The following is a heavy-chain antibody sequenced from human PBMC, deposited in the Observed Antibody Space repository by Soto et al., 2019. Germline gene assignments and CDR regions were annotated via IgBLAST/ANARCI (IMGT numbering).Heavy chain of an antibody. J-gene: IGHJ6*02. D-gene: IGHD3-10*02. CDR1: GYTFTAYY. CDR3: ARNMDYYYGRGSGNGHGV. CDR2: INPKFGDT. V-gene: IGHV1-2*02. Sequence: QVQLVQSGAEVKEPGASVRVSCAASGYTFTAYYIHWVRQAPGQGLEWMGWINPKFGDTTYAQDFQGRVSMTRDMSISTVYMELSRLTSDDTAIDYCARNMDYYYGRGSGNGHGVWGQGTTVTVFS.